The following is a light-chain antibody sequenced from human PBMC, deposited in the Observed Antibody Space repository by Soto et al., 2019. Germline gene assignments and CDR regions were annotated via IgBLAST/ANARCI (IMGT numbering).Light chain of an antibody. Sequence: QSALTQPASVSGSPGQSITISCTGTSSDVGGYNYVSWYQQHPGKAPKLMIYEVSNRPSGVSNRFSGSKSGNTASLTVSGLQAEDEADYYCNSYAGSIWVFGGGTKLTVL. CDR1: SSDVGGYNY. CDR3: NSYAGSIWV. J-gene: IGLJ3*02. CDR2: EVS. V-gene: IGLV2-14*01.